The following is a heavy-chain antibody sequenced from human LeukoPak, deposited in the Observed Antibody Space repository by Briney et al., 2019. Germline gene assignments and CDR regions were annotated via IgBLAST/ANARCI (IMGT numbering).Heavy chain of an antibody. CDR2: ISWNSGSI. CDR1: GFTFDDYA. Sequence: PGGSLRLSCAASGFTFDDYAMHWVRQAPGKGLEWVSGISWNSGSIGYADSVKGRFTISRDNAKNSLYLQMNSLRAEDTALYYCTTAADAFDIWGQGTMVTVSP. CDR3: TTAADAFDI. V-gene: IGHV3-9*01. J-gene: IGHJ3*02.